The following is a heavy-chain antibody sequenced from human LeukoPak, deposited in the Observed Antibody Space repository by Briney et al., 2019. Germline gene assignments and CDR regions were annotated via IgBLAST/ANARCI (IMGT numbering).Heavy chain of an antibody. Sequence: GGSLRLFCAASGSTFSNYAMHWIRQAPGKGLEYVAAISDNGGSTFYANAVKGRFIISRDNSKNTLYLQMGSLRVDDMAVYFCARDGGGSPDNWGQGTLVTVSS. CDR1: GSTFSNYA. CDR3: ARDGGGSPDN. D-gene: IGHD1-26*01. CDR2: ISDNGGST. V-gene: IGHV3-64*01. J-gene: IGHJ4*02.